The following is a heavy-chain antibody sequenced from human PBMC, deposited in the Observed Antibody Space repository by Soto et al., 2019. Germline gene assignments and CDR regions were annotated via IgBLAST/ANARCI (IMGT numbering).Heavy chain of an antibody. CDR1: GFSFSDYV. J-gene: IGHJ4*02. Sequence: QVQPVESGGGVVQPGRSLRLSCAASGFSFSDYVMHWVRQAPGKGLDWVAVMWYHGRDLFYADSVKGRFTISRDNSKNTLYLQMNSLRAEDTAVYYCARDQGGQSGNFIFDTWGQGTLVTVSS. CDR3: ARDQGGQSGNFIFDT. CDR2: MWYHGRDL. V-gene: IGHV3-33*01. D-gene: IGHD3-16*01.